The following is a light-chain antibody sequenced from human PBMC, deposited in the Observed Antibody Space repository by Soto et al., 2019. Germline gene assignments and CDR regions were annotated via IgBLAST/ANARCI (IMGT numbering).Light chain of an antibody. V-gene: IGKV2-30*01. J-gene: IGKJ1*01. CDR2: KTS. CDR1: QSVVYSDGIAY. Sequence: DVVMTQSPLSLPVTLGQPASISCRSSQSVVYSDGIAYLSWFQQRPGQSPRRLIYKTSRRDSGVPXXXXXSGSGTXXXXXXXXVEAEDVGVYYCMQGTIWPPTFGRGTKVEIK. CDR3: MQGTIWPPT.